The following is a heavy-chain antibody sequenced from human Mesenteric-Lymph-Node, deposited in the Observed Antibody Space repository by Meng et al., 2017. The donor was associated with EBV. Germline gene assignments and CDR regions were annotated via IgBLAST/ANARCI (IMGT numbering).Heavy chain of an antibody. J-gene: IGHJ4*02. CDR3: AEVLNGYYYFDY. CDR1: GASISGPTW. CDR2: VYHSGST. Sequence: QGPGPRLVRPSGTLPLPSAVSGASISGPTWWRWVRQPPGKGLEWIGEVYHSGSTNYNPSLKSRVSMSVDTSKNHFSLKLTSVTAADTAMYYCAEVLNGYYYFDYWGQGTLVTVSS. D-gene: IGHD3-22*01. V-gene: IGHV4-4*02.